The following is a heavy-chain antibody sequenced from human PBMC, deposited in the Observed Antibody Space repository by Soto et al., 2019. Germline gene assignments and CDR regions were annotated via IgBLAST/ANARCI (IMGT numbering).Heavy chain of an antibody. CDR3: ARHFSGSYYDHY. D-gene: IGHD1-26*01. V-gene: IGHV4-34*01. CDR1: GGSFSGYY. Sequence: QVQLQQWGAGLLKPSETLSLTCGVYGGSFSGYYWSWFRQPPGKGLEWIGEITYSGSTTYNPSLKSRVTISVDTSKNQFSLRLSSVTAADTAVYYCARHFSGSYYDHYWGQGSLVTVSS. J-gene: IGHJ4*02. CDR2: ITYSGST.